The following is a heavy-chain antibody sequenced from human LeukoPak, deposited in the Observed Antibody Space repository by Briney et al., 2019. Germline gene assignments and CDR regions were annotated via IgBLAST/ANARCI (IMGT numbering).Heavy chain of an antibody. CDR1: GFTLSNYA. CDR3: ARQNTPHGNFDY. Sequence: GGSLRLSCAASGFTLSNYAMHWVRQPAGEGLEWVSALGTAGDTFYPGSVKGRFTISRDNAKKSLLLQMNSLRAEDTAVYYCARQNTPHGNFDYWGQGTLVTVSS. V-gene: IGHV3-13*01. CDR2: LGTAGDT. D-gene: IGHD5-24*01. J-gene: IGHJ4*02.